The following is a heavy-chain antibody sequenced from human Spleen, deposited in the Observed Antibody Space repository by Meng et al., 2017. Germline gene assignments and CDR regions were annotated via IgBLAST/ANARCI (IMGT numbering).Heavy chain of an antibody. V-gene: IGHV4-31*01. J-gene: IGHJ2*01. CDR1: GGSISSGGSY. Sequence: QVQLQESGQGLVKPSQTLSLTCTVSGGSISSGGSYWSWIRQHPGKGLEWIGYIYYSGSTYYNPSLKSLVTISVDTSKNQFSLKLISVTAADTAVYYCARLGYGDYPFRWYFDLWGRGTLVTVFS. CDR3: ARLGYGDYPFRWYFDL. D-gene: IGHD4-17*01. CDR2: IYYSGST.